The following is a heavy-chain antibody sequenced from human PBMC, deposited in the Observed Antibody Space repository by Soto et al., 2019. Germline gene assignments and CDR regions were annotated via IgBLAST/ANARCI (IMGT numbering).Heavy chain of an antibody. J-gene: IGHJ2*01. D-gene: IGHD3-22*01. CDR3: VRVLDSSWYADL. CDR1: GGSVSNASFY. Sequence: QVQLQESGPGLVKPSETLSLTCSVSGGSVSNASFYWTWPRQAPGTGLEYIGYIFYTGVTNYNPSLSSRVTIPLDTSKNHFSLKLNSMTAADTAVYYCVRVLDSSWYADLWGRGTLVTVSS. V-gene: IGHV4-61*03. CDR2: IFYTGVT.